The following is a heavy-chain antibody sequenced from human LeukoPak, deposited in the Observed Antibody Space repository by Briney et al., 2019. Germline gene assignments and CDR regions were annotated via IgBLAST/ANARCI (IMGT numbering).Heavy chain of an antibody. CDR2: INTNTGNP. CDR1: GYTFTSYA. D-gene: IGHD3-16*02. J-gene: IGHJ4*02. Sequence: ASVKVSCKASGYTFTSYAMNWVRQAPGQGLEWMGWINTNTGNPTYAQGFTGRFVFSLDTSVSTAYLQISSLKAGDTAVYYCARGGLRLGELSFPRHADYWGQGTLVTVSS. V-gene: IGHV7-4-1*02. CDR3: ARGGLRLGELSFPRHADY.